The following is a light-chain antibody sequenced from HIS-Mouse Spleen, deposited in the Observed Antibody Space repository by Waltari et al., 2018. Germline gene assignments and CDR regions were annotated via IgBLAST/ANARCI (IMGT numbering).Light chain of an antibody. CDR1: NSGSKS. CDR3: QVWDSSSDHVV. CDR2: DDS. J-gene: IGLJ2*01. V-gene: IGLV3-21*03. Sequence: SYVLTQPPSVSVAPGKTARITCGGNNSGSKSVHWYQQKPGQAPVLVVYDDSARPSGIPERFSGSNSGNTATLTISRVEAGDEADYYCQVWDSSSDHVVFGGGTKLTVL.